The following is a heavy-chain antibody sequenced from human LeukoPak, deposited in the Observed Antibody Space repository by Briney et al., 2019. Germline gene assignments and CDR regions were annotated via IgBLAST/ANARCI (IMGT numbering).Heavy chain of an antibody. V-gene: IGHV4-59*01. CDR3: ARYGVESPHRNWFDP. CDR1: GGSISSYY. D-gene: IGHD3-10*01. J-gene: IGHJ5*02. CDR2: IYYSGST. Sequence: SETLSLTCTVSGGSISSYYWSWIRQPPGKGLEWIGYIYYSGSTNYNPSLKSRVTISGDTSKNQFSLKLSSVTAADTAVYYCARYGVESPHRNWFDPWGQGTLVTVSS.